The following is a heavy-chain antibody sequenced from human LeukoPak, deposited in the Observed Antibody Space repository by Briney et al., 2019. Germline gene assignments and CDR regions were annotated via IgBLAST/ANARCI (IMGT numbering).Heavy chain of an antibody. D-gene: IGHD3-3*01. V-gene: IGHV3-21*01. CDR1: GFTFSSYS. J-gene: IGHJ5*02. CDR3: ARADYDFWSGLPDP. Sequence: GGSLRLSCAASGFTFSSYSMSWVRQAPGKGLEWVSSISSSSSYIYYADSVKGRFTISRDNAKNSLYLQMNSLRAEDTAVYYCARADYDFWSGLPDPWGQGTLVTVSS. CDR2: ISSSSSYI.